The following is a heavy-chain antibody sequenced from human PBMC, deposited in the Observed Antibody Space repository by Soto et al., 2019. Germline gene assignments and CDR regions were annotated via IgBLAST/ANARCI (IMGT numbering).Heavy chain of an antibody. CDR2: ISAYNGNT. J-gene: IGHJ4*02. D-gene: IGHD6-19*01. Sequence: ASVKVSCKASGGTFSSYAISWVRQAPGQGLEWMGWISAYNGNTNYAQKLQGRVTMTTDTSTSTAYMELRSLRSDDTAVYYCARDLAVAVAGTRFDYWGQGKLVTVSS. V-gene: IGHV1-18*01. CDR3: ARDLAVAVAGTRFDY. CDR1: GGTFSSYA.